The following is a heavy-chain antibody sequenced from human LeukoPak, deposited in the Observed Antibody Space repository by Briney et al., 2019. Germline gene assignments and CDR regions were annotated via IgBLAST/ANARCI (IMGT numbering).Heavy chain of an antibody. Sequence: PGGSLRLSCAASGFTFTTYWMHWVRQAPGKGLVWVSRINTDGSSTTYADSVKGRFTISRDNSKNTLYLQMNSLRAEDTAVYYCAKEGDDGYYSDYWGQGTLVTVSS. V-gene: IGHV3-74*03. CDR3: AKEGDDGYYSDY. J-gene: IGHJ4*02. CDR1: GFTFTTYW. CDR2: INTDGSST. D-gene: IGHD3-10*01.